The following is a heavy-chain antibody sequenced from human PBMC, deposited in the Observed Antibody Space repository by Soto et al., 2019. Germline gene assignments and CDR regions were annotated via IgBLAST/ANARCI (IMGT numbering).Heavy chain of an antibody. CDR2: IYPGDSNT. V-gene: IGHV5-51*01. J-gene: IGHJ6*02. CDR3: ARGGMVTTAVRGYDYGMDV. Sequence: GEPLKISCKGSGYIFSTYWIGWVRQMPGKGLEWMGIIYPGDSNTIYSPSFQGQVTISADKSISTAYLQWSSLKASDSAIYYCARGGMVTTAVRGYDYGMDVWGLGTTVTVSS. CDR1: GYIFSTYW. D-gene: IGHD5-18*01.